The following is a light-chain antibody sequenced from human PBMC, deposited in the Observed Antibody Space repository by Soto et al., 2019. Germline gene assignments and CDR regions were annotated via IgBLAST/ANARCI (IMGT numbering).Light chain of an antibody. CDR1: QTISSW. J-gene: IGKJ3*01. Sequence: DIQITQYPSTLSGSVGERVTITCVASQTISSWLAWYQQKPGKAPKLLIYKASTLKSGVPSRFSGSGCGKVFALNISSRQPEFLAAHYGHDYRSCSRALGPGT. CDR2: KAS. V-gene: IGKV1-5*03. CDR3: HDYRSCSRA.